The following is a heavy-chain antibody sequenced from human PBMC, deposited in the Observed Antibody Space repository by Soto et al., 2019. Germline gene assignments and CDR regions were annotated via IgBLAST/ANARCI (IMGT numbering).Heavy chain of an antibody. J-gene: IGHJ6*02. CDR3: ARVRFDYGSGSFYYGMDV. V-gene: IGHV1-69*13. CDR2: IIPIFGTA. D-gene: IGHD3-10*01. Sequence: SVKVSCKASVGTFSSYAISWVRQAPGQGLEWMGGIIPIFGTANYAQKFQGRVTITADESTSTAYMELSSLRSEDTSVYYCARVRFDYGSGSFYYGMDVWRQGTTVTVSS. CDR1: VGTFSSYA.